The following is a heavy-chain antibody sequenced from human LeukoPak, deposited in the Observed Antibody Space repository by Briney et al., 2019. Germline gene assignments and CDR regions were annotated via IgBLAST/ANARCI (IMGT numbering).Heavy chain of an antibody. CDR2: IYTSGST. D-gene: IGHD2-15*01. V-gene: IGHV4-61*02. CDR3: ARDHAAFDY. Sequence: SETLSLTCTVSGGSISSGSYYWSWIRQPAGKGLEWIGRIYTSGSTNYNPPLKSRVTISVDTSKNQFSLKLSSVTAADTAVYYCARDHAAFDYWGQGTLVTVSS. CDR1: GGSISSGSYY. J-gene: IGHJ4*02.